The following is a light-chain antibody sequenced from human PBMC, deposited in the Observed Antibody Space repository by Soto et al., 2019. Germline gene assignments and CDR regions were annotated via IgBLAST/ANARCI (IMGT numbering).Light chain of an antibody. CDR2: DVS. Sequence: QSVLTQPASVSGSPRQSITMSCTGTSSDVGGYNYVSWYQQHPGKAPKLMIYDVSNRPSGVSNRFSGSKSGNTASLTISWLQAEDEADYYCSSYTSSSTYVFGTGTKVTVL. CDR3: SSYTSSSTYV. V-gene: IGLV2-14*01. CDR1: SSDVGGYNY. J-gene: IGLJ1*01.